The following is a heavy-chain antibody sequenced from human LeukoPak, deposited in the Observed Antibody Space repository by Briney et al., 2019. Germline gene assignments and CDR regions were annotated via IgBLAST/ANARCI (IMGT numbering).Heavy chain of an antibody. CDR2: IYYSGST. CDR3: AREMGPYCSGGSCRRPDAFDI. Sequence: SETLSLTCTVSGGSISSYYWGWIRQPPGKGLEWIGYIYYSGSTNYNPSLKSRVTISVDTSKNQFSLKLSSVTAADTAVYYCAREMGPYCSGGSCRRPDAFDIWGQGTMVTVSS. D-gene: IGHD2-15*01. J-gene: IGHJ3*02. V-gene: IGHV4-59*01. CDR1: GGSISSYY.